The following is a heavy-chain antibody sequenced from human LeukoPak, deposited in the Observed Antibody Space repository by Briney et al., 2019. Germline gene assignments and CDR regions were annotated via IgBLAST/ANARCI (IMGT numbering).Heavy chain of an antibody. CDR3: ANGQWHYYDSSGYYYDY. D-gene: IGHD3-22*01. CDR1: GGTFSSYA. J-gene: IGHJ4*02. V-gene: IGHV1-69*06. CDR2: IIPIFGTA. Sequence: ASVKVSCKASGGTFSSYAISWVRQAPGQGLEWMGGIIPIFGTANYAQKFQGRVTMTEDTSTDTAYMELSSLRSEDTAVYYCANGQWHYYDSSGYYYDYWGQGTLVTVSS.